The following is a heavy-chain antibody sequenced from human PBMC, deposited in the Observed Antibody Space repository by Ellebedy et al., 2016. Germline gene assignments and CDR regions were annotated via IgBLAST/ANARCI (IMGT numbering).Heavy chain of an antibody. D-gene: IGHD3-10*01. CDR2: IKQDGSEK. CDR3: ARGGSGPFDN. CDR1: GFTFSNAW. J-gene: IGHJ4*02. Sequence: GESLKISCAASGFTFSNAWMSWLRQAPGKGLEWVANIKQDGSEKYYVASVRGRFTISRDNANNSLYLQMDSLRVEDTAVYYCARGGSGPFDNWGRGTLVTVSS. V-gene: IGHV3-7*01.